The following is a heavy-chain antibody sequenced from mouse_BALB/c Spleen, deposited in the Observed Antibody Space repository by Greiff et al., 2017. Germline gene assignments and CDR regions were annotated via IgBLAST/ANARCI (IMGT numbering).Heavy chain of an antibody. CDR3: ARDPSTAARYWYFDV. V-gene: IGHV5-15*02. CDR1: GFTFSDYG. CDR2: ISNLAYSI. J-gene: IGHJ1*01. D-gene: IGHD1-2*01. Sequence: DVMLVESGGGLVQPGGSRKLSCAASGFTFSDYGMAWVRQAPGKGPEWVAFISNLAYSIYYADTVTGRFTISRENAKNTLYLEMSSLRSEDTAMYYCARDPSTAARYWYFDVWGAGTTVTVSS.